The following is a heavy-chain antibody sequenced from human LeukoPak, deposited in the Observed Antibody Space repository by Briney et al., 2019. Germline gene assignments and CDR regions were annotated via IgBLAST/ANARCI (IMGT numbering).Heavy chain of an antibody. V-gene: IGHV3-11*04. J-gene: IGHJ4*01. D-gene: IGHD3-22*01. CDR1: GFTFSDYY. Sequence: PGGSLRLSCAASGFTFSDYYMSWIRQAPGKGLEWVSYISSSGSTIYYADSVKGRFTISRDNSKNTLYLQMNSLRAEDTAVYYCARLRDSSGYYYGVSDYWGQGTLVTVSS. CDR3: ARLRDSSGYYYGVSDY. CDR2: ISSSGSTI.